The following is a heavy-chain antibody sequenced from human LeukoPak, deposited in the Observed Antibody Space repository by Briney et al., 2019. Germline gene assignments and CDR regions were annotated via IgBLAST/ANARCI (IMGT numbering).Heavy chain of an antibody. CDR2: ISAYNVNT. CDR3: ASNLNYYYYFMDV. CDR1: GYTFTSYG. J-gene: IGHJ6*03. Sequence: ASVKVSCKASGYTFTSYGISWGRQAPGQGLEWMGWISAYNVNTNYAQKLQGRVTMTTDTSTSTAYMELRSLRSDDTAVYYCASNLNYYYYFMDVWGKGTTVTVSS. V-gene: IGHV1-18*01.